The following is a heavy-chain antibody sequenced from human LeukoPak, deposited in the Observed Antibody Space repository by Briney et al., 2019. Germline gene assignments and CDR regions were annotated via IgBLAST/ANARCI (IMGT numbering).Heavy chain of an antibody. CDR2: ISSSSSYI. V-gene: IGHV3-21*01. CDR1: GFTLSNYA. Sequence: GGSLRLSCAVSGFTLSNYAMNWVRQAPGKGLEWVSSISSSSSYIYYADSVRGRFTISRDNAKNSLYLQMNSLRAEDTAVYYCARSMVVEFDPWGQGTLVTVSS. CDR3: ARSMVVEFDP. J-gene: IGHJ5*02. D-gene: IGHD2-15*01.